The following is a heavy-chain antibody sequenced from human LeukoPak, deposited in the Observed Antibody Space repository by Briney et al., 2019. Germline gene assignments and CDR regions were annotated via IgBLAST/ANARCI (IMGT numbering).Heavy chain of an antibody. CDR2: IRYDGSNK. D-gene: IGHD3-10*01. Sequence: PGGSLRLSCAASGFTFSSYGMHWVRQAPGKGLEWVAFIRYDGSNKYYVDSVKGRFTISRDNSKNTLYLQMNSLRAEDTAVYYCAKEGFGEFRPYYFDYWGQGTLVTVSS. V-gene: IGHV3-30*02. CDR3: AKEGFGEFRPYYFDY. J-gene: IGHJ4*02. CDR1: GFTFSSYG.